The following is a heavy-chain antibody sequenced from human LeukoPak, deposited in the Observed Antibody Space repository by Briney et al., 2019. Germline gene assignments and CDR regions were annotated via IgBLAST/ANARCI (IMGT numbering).Heavy chain of an antibody. CDR2: INPNSGGT. V-gene: IGHV1-2*02. CDR3: ARDPGVYCTNGVCYPGVFDY. CDR1: GYTFTGYY. J-gene: IGHJ4*02. D-gene: IGHD2-8*01. Sequence: GASVKVSCKASGYTFTGYYMHWVRQAPGQGLEWLGWINPNSGGTDYAQKFQGRVTMTRGTSISTAYMELSRLRSDDTAVYYCARDPGVYCTNGVCYPGVFDYWGQGTLVSVSS.